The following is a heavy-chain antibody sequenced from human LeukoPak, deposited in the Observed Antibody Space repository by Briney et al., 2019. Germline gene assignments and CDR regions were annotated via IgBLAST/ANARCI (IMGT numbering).Heavy chain of an antibody. V-gene: IGHV4-38-2*02. CDR2: IYHSGST. D-gene: IGHD6-6*01. J-gene: IGHJ6*03. Sequence: SETLSLTCTVSGYSISSGYYWGWIRQPPGKGLEWIGSIYHSGSTYYNPSLKSRVTISVDTSKNQFSLRLSSVTAADTAVYYCARDFNSSSSVYYYYYMDVWGKGTTVTVSS. CDR3: ARDFNSSSSVYYYYYMDV. CDR1: GYSISSGYY.